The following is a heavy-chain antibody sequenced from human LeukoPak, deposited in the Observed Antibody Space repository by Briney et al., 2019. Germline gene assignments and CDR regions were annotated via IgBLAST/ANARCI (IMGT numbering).Heavy chain of an antibody. V-gene: IGHV1-18*01. CDR1: NYTFTSYC. J-gene: IGHJ4*02. Sequence: GASVKVSCKASNYTFTSYCISWVRQAPGQGLEWMAWINAYNGDTNYAQKFQGRVTLTTDTSTSTAYMELRSLRSDDTAVYYCARDGSGVWFDYWGQGTLVTVSS. CDR2: INAYNGDT. CDR3: ARDGSGVWFDY. D-gene: IGHD3-10*01.